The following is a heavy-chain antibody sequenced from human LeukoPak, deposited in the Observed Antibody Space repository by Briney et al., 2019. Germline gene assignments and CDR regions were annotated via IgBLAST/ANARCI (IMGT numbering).Heavy chain of an antibody. CDR1: GGSISSSDYY. CDR3: ARQRRWIQQI. Sequence: SETLSLTCTVSGGSISSSDYYWGWIRQSPGMGLEWIGSVYYSGTTYYNPSLKSRVTISVDTSKNQFSLKLSSVTAADTAVYYCARQRRWIQQIWGQGTLVTVSS. D-gene: IGHD5-24*01. J-gene: IGHJ4*02. CDR2: VYYSGTT. V-gene: IGHV4-39*01.